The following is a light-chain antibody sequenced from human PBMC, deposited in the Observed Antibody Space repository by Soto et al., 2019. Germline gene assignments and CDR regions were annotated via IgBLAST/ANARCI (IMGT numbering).Light chain of an antibody. CDR1: SSDVGGYNY. CDR2: DVS. V-gene: IGLV2-14*01. J-gene: IGLJ2*01. Sequence: QSVLTQPASVSGSPGQSITISCTGTSSDVGGYNYVSWYQQHPGKAPKLMIYDVSNRPSGVSNRFSGSKSGNTASLTIPGLQAEDEADYYCSSHTSSSTLVFGGGTKLTVL. CDR3: SSHTSSSTLV.